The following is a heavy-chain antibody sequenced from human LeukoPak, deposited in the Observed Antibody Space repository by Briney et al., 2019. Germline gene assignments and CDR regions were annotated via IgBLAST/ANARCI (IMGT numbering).Heavy chain of an antibody. D-gene: IGHD2-15*01. Sequence: ASVKVSCKASGYTFTSYDINWVRQATGQGLEWMGWMNPNSGNTGYAQKFQGRVTMTRNTSISTAYMELSSLRSEDTAVYYCARAIRGCSGGSCRNYYYNYMDVWGKGTTVTVSS. V-gene: IGHV1-8*01. CDR3: ARAIRGCSGGSCRNYYYNYMDV. J-gene: IGHJ6*03. CDR2: MNPNSGNT. CDR1: GYTFTSYD.